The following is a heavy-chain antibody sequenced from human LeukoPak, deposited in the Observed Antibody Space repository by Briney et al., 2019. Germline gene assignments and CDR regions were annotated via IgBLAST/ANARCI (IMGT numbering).Heavy chain of an antibody. CDR1: GYTFTSYD. Sequence: ASVKVSCKASGYTFTSYDINWVRQATGRGLEWMGWMNPNSGNTGYAQKFQGRVTMTRNTSISTAYMELSSLRSEDTTVYYCARGPQTLQPSDYWGQGTLVTVSS. V-gene: IGHV1-8*01. CDR2: MNPNSGNT. D-gene: IGHD4-4*01. J-gene: IGHJ4*02. CDR3: ARGPQTLQPSDY.